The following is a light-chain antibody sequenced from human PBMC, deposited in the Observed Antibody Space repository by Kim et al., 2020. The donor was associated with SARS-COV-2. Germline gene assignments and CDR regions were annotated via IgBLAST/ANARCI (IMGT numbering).Light chain of an antibody. J-gene: IGLJ3*02. CDR3: SSFTSSSTRV. Sequence: QSALTQPASVSGSPGQSITISCTGTSSDVGDYDYVSCYQQHPGKAPKLMIYDVTKRPSGVSDRFSGSKSDNTASLTISGLQAEDEADYYCSSFTSSSTRVFGGGTKL. CDR1: SSDVGDYDY. V-gene: IGLV2-14*01. CDR2: DVT.